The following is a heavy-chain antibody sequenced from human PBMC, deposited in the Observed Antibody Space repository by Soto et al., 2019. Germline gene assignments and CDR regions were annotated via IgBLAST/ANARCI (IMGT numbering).Heavy chain of an antibody. CDR3: ARSTGGFDY. D-gene: IGHD7-27*01. V-gene: IGHV3-74*01. J-gene: IGHJ4*02. CDR2: IDPDGSNI. Sequence: VGSLRLSCAASGFTFSSHWMQWVRQAPGKGLVWVSRIDPDGSNIGYADSVKGRFAISRDNAKNTLYLQMNSLRAEDTAVYYCARSTGGFDYWGQGTLVTVSS. CDR1: GFTFSSHW.